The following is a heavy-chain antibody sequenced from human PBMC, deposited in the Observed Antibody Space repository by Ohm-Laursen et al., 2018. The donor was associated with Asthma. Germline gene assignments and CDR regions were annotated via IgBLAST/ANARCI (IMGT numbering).Heavy chain of an antibody. CDR3: ARIGPEWELPGREYSLHH. D-gene: IGHD1-26*01. CDR2: ISSSSSYI. J-gene: IGHJ1*01. V-gene: IGHV3-21*01. CDR1: GYTFSRYS. Sequence: SLRLSCAVPGYTFSRYSIHWVRQAPGKRLEWVSSISSSSSYIYYADSVKGRFTISRDNARNLVFLQMDSLRAEDTALYYCARIGPEWELPGREYSLHHWGEGTLVTVSS.